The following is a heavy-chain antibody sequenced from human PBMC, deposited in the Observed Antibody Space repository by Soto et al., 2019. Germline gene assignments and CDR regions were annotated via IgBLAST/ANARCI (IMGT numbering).Heavy chain of an antibody. CDR3: ARVSPPDDFYGYYGMDV. J-gene: IGHJ6*02. V-gene: IGHV1-69*01. CDR1: GGTFSSYA. D-gene: IGHD3-3*01. Sequence: QVQLVQSGAEVKKPGSSVKVSCKASGGTFSSYAISWVRQAPGQGLAWMGGSIPIFGTANYAQKFQGRVTITADESTSTAYMELSSLRSEDTAVYYCARVSPPDDFYGYYGMDVWGQGTTVTVSS. CDR2: SIPIFGTA.